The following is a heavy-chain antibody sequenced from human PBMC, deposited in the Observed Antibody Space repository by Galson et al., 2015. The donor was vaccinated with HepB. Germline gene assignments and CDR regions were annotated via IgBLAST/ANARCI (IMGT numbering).Heavy chain of an antibody. V-gene: IGHV3-23*01. CDR3: AKGYGLFDS. CDR1: GFAFDSHA. J-gene: IGHJ5*01. Sequence: SLRLSCAASGFAFDSHAMSWVRQAPGRGLEWISGITGKGDSTFYADSVKGRFTVSRGNSNNMLYLQMNSLRAEDVGLYFCAKGYGLFDSWGQGILVTVSS. CDR2: ITGKGDST. D-gene: IGHD5-18*01.